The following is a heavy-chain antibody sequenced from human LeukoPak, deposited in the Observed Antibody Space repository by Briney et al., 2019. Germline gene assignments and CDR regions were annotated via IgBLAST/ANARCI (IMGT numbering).Heavy chain of an antibody. CDR2: IYTSGST. Sequence: PSETLSLTCTVSGGSISSYYWSWIRQPAGKGLEWIGRIYTSGSTNYNPSLKSRVTTSVDTSKNQFSLKLSSVTAADTAVYYCARSSVVVAANGAFDIWGQGTMVTVSS. CDR3: ARSSVVVAANGAFDI. J-gene: IGHJ3*02. CDR1: GGSISSYY. D-gene: IGHD2-15*01. V-gene: IGHV4-4*07.